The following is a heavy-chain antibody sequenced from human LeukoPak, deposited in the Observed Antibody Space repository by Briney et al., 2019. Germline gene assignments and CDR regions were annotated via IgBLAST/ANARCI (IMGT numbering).Heavy chain of an antibody. J-gene: IGHJ6*02. CDR3: AKDRYYYDSSGYYYYYYGMDV. CDR2: ISYDGSNK. D-gene: IGHD3-22*01. Sequence: PGRSLRLSCAASGFTFSSCGMHWVRQAPGKGLEWVAVISYDGSNKYYADSVKGRFTISRDNSKNTLYLQMNSLRAEDAAVYYCAKDRYYYDSSGYYYYYYGMDVWGQGTTVTVPS. CDR1: GFTFSSCG. V-gene: IGHV3-30*18.